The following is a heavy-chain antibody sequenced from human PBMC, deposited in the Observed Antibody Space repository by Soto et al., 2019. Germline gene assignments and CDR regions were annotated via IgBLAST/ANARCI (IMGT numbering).Heavy chain of an antibody. CDR1: GYTFRGYY. D-gene: IGHD3-9*01. Sequence: QVQLVQSGAEVKSPGASVRVSCKASGYTFRGYYILWVRQATGRGLEWMGWMNPNSGDTPYAQKFRGLVSMTRDTSISTDNLSLIRLIAADTGLDYCARDSIGTTILTLGLYGLYVWGQGTTVTVSS. CDR2: MNPNSGDT. J-gene: IGHJ6*02. CDR3: ARDSIGTTILTLGLYGLYV. V-gene: IGHV1-2*02.